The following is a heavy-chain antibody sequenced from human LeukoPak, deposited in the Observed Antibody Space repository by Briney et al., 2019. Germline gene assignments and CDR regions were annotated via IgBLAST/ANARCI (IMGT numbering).Heavy chain of an antibody. CDR2: ISGSGGST. J-gene: IGHJ4*02. D-gene: IGHD3-9*01. CDR3: AKAHLMGLRYFDWLPFDY. V-gene: IGHV3-23*01. CDR1: GFTFSSYA. Sequence: PGGSLRLSCAASGFTFSSYAMSWVRQAPGKGLEWVSAISGSGGSTYYADSVKGRFTISRDNSKNTLYLQMNSLRAEDTAVYYCAKAHLMGLRYFDWLPFDYWGQGTLVTVSS.